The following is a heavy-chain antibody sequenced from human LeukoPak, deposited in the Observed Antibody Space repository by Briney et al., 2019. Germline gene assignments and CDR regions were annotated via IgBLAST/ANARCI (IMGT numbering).Heavy chain of an antibody. J-gene: IGHJ5*02. Sequence: SETLSLTCTVSGGTVSSYYWNWIRQPPGKGLEWIGYIHSSGSTKYNPSLKSRVTISVDTSKNQFSLKLSSVTAADTAVYFCARRSEWFPKHWFDPWGQGTLVTVSS. CDR1: GGTVSSYY. CDR3: ARRSEWFPKHWFDP. V-gene: IGHV4-59*08. D-gene: IGHD3-3*01. CDR2: IHSSGST.